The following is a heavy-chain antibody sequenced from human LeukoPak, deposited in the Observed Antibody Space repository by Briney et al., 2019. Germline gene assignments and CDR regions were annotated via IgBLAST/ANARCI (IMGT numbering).Heavy chain of an antibody. D-gene: IGHD1-26*01. J-gene: IGHJ5*02. V-gene: IGHV3-48*01. CDR2: ISSSSSTI. Sequence: GGSLRLSCAASGFTFSSYGMTWVRQAPGKGLGWVSYISSSSSTIYYADSVKGRFPISRDHAKNSLYLQLNSLRAEAPAVYYCARSLVVGATYPYHWGQGTLVTVSS. CDR3: ARSLVVGATYPYH. CDR1: GFTFSSYG.